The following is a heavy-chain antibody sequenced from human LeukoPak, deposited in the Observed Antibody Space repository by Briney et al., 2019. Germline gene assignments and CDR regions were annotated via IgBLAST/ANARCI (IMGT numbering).Heavy chain of an antibody. CDR3: AREAPKVYYDSSGYFDAFDI. CDR1: GFTFSNAW. CDR2: IKSKTDGGTT. J-gene: IGHJ3*02. V-gene: IGHV3-15*01. Sequence: GGSLRLSCAASGFTFSNAWMSWVRQAPGKGLEWVGRIKSKTDGGTTDYGAPVKGRFTILRDDSKNTLYLQMNSLRAEDTAVYYCAREAPKVYYDSSGYFDAFDIWGQGTMVTVSS. D-gene: IGHD3-22*01.